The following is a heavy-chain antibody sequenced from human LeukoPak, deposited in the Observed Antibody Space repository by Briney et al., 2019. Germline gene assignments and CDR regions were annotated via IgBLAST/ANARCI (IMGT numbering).Heavy chain of an antibody. Sequence: PSETLSLTCTVSGGSISTYYGSWIRQPPGKGLEWIGYNYTSGSTNYNPSLRSRVTMSMDTSKNQFSLKLSSVTAADTGVYYCARHPGNYDFWSGYPRNGAFDIWGQGTMVTVSS. J-gene: IGHJ3*02. CDR1: GGSISTYY. D-gene: IGHD3-3*01. CDR2: NYTSGST. CDR3: ARHPGNYDFWSGYPRNGAFDI. V-gene: IGHV4-4*09.